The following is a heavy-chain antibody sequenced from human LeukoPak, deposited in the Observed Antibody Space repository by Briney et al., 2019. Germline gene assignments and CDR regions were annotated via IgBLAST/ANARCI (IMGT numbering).Heavy chain of an antibody. CDR1: GFTFSSYG. V-gene: IGHV3-30*18. CDR3: AKEANIVVVPAARYYYGMDV. CDR2: ISYDGSNK. J-gene: IGHJ6*04. Sequence: PGRSLRLSCAASGFTFSSYGMHWVRRAPGKGPEWVAVISYDGSNKYYADSVKGRFTISRDNSKNTLYLQMNSLRAEDTAVYYCAKEANIVVVPAARYYYGMDVWGKGTTVTVSS. D-gene: IGHD2-2*01.